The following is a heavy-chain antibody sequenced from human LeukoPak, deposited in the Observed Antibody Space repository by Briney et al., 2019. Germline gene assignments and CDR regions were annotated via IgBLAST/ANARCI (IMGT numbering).Heavy chain of an antibody. CDR1: GFTFSNYW. CDR3: ARASDPWLQLT. V-gene: IGHV3-7*05. D-gene: IGHD5-24*01. J-gene: IGHJ5*02. Sequence: GGSLTLSCAASGFTFSNYWKIWVRQAPGKGLEWVGNIKQDGSEKRYADSVRGRFSISRDNAQTSLYLQMNSLRAEDTAVYYCARASDPWLQLTWGQGTLVTVSS. CDR2: IKQDGSEK.